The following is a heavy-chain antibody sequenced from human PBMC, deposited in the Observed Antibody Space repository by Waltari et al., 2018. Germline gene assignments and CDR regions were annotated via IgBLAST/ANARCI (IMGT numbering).Heavy chain of an antibody. V-gene: IGHV4-59*01. D-gene: IGHD2-15*01. CDR3: ARGEVVAATPVQH. J-gene: IGHJ1*01. CDR1: GGSISSSY. CDR2: IYYSGST. Sequence: QVQLQESGPGLVKPSETLSLTCTVSGGSISSSYWTWIRQPPGKGLDWIGYIYYSGSTNYNPSLKSRVTISVDTSKNQFSLKLSSVTAADTAVYYCARGEVVAATPVQHWGQGTLVTVSS.